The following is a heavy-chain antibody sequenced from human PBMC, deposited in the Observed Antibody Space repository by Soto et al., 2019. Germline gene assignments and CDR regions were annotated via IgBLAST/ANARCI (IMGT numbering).Heavy chain of an antibody. V-gene: IGHV3-30-3*01. D-gene: IGHD3-22*01. CDR3: ARDLSYDSGNLADD. J-gene: IGHJ4*02. Sequence: GSLRLSCAASGFTVSSNYMSWVRQAPGKGLEWVAVISYDGSNKYYADSVKGRFTISRDNSKNTLYLQMNSLRAEDTAVYYCARDLSYDSGNLADDWGQGTLVTVSS. CDR1: GFTVSSNY. CDR2: ISYDGSNK.